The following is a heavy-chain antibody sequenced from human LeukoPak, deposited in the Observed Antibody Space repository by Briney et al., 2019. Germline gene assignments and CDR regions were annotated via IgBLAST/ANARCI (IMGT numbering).Heavy chain of an antibody. J-gene: IGHJ4*02. CDR2: IWYDGSNK. CDR1: GFTFSSYG. Sequence: GGPLRLSCAASGFTFSSYGMHWVRQAPGKGLEWVAVIWYDGSNKYYADSVKGRFTISRDNSKNTLYLQMNSLRAEDTAVYYCARESYCSSTSCYNSFDYWGQGTLVTVSS. V-gene: IGHV3-33*01. CDR3: ARESYCSSTSCYNSFDY. D-gene: IGHD2-2*02.